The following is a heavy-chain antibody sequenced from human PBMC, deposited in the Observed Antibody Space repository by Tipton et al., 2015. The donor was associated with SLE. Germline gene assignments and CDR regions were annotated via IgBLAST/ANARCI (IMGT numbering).Heavy chain of an antibody. CDR1: GYTFTSYG. Sequence: QVQLVQSGAEVKKPGASVKVSCKASGYTFTSYGISWVRQAPGQGLEWMGWMNPNSGNTGYAQKFQGRVTITRNTSISTAYMELSSLRSEDTAVYYCARVGYCSGGSCPFRYWGQGTLVTVSS. J-gene: IGHJ4*02. D-gene: IGHD2-15*01. CDR3: ARVGYCSGGSCPFRY. CDR2: MNPNSGNT. V-gene: IGHV1-8*03.